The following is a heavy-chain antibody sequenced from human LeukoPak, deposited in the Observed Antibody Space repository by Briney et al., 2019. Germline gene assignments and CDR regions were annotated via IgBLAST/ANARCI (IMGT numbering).Heavy chain of an antibody. Sequence: PGGSLRLSCAASGFTFSSYDMHWVRQATGKGLEWVSAIGTAGDTYYPGSVKGRFTISRENAKNSLYLQMNSLRAGDTAVHYCARGDYYDSSGYYYFDYWGLGTLVTVSS. V-gene: IGHV3-13*01. CDR2: IGTAGDT. D-gene: IGHD3-22*01. CDR3: ARGDYYDSSGYYYFDY. CDR1: GFTFSSYD. J-gene: IGHJ4*02.